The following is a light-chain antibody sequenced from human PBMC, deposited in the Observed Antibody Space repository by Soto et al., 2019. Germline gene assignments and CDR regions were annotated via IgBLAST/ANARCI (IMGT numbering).Light chain of an antibody. J-gene: IGKJ1*01. Sequence: DIQLTQSPSFLSASVGDRVIITCRASQDIASYLAWYQQKPGKAPKLLIYAASTLQSGVPSRFSGSGSGTEFTLTMSSLQPEDFATYYCQQVKNYPWTFGQGTKVEIK. V-gene: IGKV1-9*01. CDR2: AAS. CDR1: QDIASY. CDR3: QQVKNYPWT.